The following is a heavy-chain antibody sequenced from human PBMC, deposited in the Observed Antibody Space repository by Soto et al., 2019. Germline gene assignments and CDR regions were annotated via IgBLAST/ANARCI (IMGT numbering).Heavy chain of an antibody. CDR1: GYTFTAYY. CDR3: ARGITRNIVVVPAATHFDY. Sequence: GAAVKVSCKASGYTFTAYYMHWVRQAPGQGLEWMGWINPNSGGTNYAQKFQGWVTMTRDTSISTAYMELSRLRSDDTAVYYCARGITRNIVVVPAATHFDYWGQGTLVTVSS. V-gene: IGHV1-2*04. CDR2: INPNSGGT. D-gene: IGHD2-2*01. J-gene: IGHJ4*02.